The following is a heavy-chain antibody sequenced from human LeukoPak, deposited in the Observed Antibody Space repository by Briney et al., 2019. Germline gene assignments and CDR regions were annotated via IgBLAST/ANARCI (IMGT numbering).Heavy chain of an antibody. CDR2: ISGSGGST. CDR3: AACYCSSTSCLDPLDY. CDR1: GFTFSSYA. D-gene: IGHD2-2*01. V-gene: IGHV3-23*01. Sequence: GGSLRLSCAASGFTFSSYAMSWVRQAPGKGLEWVSAISGSGGSTYYADSVKGRFTISRDNSKNTLYLQMNSLRAEDTAVYYCAACYCSSTSCLDPLDYWGQGTLVTVSS. J-gene: IGHJ4*02.